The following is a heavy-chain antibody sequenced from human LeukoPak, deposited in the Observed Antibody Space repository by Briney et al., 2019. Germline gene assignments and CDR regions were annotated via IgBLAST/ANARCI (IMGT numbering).Heavy chain of an antibody. Sequence: ASVKVSCKASGYTFTGYYIHWVRQAPGQGLEWMGWINPNSGGTNYAQKLQGRVTMTTDTSTSTAYMELRSLRSDDTAVYYCARHALLWFGELFFWGQGTLVTVSS. CDR3: ARHALLWFGELFF. CDR2: INPNSGGT. V-gene: IGHV1-2*02. J-gene: IGHJ4*02. CDR1: GYTFTGYY. D-gene: IGHD3-10*01.